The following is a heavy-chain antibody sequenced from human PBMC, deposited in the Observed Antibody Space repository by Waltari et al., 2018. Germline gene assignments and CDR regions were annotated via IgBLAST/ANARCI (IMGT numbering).Heavy chain of an antibody. CDR1: GFSFRSYS. J-gene: IGHJ4*02. Sequence: EILLVESGGGLVQPGGSLRLPGTASGFSFRSYSMRWVRQAPGKGLEWVSSIGDNPEDTNYADSVRGRFAISRDNSKNTLFLQMNSLRGEDTAIYYCAKNGAGAVTDYWGQGTPVTVSS. V-gene: IGHV3-23*04. D-gene: IGHD6-19*01. CDR2: IGDNPEDT. CDR3: AKNGAGAVTDY.